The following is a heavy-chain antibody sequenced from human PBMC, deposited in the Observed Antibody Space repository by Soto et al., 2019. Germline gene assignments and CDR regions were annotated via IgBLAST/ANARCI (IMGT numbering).Heavy chain of an antibody. Sequence: GESLKISCKGSGYTFTNYWISWVRQLPGKGLEWMGRIDPSDSYTNYSPSFQGHVTISADKSITTAYLQWSSLKASDTAMYYCARQRYGDYWGQGTLVTVSS. V-gene: IGHV5-10-1*01. D-gene: IGHD4-17*01. CDR2: IDPSDSYT. CDR1: GYTFTNYW. J-gene: IGHJ4*02. CDR3: ARQRYGDY.